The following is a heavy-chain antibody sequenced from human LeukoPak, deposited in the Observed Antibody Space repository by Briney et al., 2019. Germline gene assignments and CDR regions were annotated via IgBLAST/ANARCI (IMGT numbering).Heavy chain of an antibody. Sequence: AGGSLRLSCAASGFTFSDYYMSWIRQAPGKGLEWVSYISSSGSTIYYADSVKGRFTISRDNAKNSLYLQMNSLRAEDTAVYYCAADPAVVPASHPNYYYYYMDVWGKGTTVTISS. D-gene: IGHD2-2*01. V-gene: IGHV3-11*01. CDR2: ISSSGSTI. J-gene: IGHJ6*03. CDR3: AADPAVVPASHPNYYYYYMDV. CDR1: GFTFSDYY.